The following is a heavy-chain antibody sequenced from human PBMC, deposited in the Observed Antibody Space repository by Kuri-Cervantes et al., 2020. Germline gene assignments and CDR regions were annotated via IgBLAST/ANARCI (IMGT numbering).Heavy chain of an antibody. V-gene: IGHV4-59*08. CDR2: IYYRGST. CDR3: ARVPRGSSNWFDP. CDR1: GGSISSYY. D-gene: IGHD3-10*01. J-gene: IGHJ5*02. Sequence: GSLRLSCTVSGGSISSYYWSWIRQPPGKGLEWIAYIYYRGSTNYNPSLKSRVTISVDTSKNQFSLKLSSVTAADTAVYYCARVPRGSSNWFDPWGRGTLVTVSS.